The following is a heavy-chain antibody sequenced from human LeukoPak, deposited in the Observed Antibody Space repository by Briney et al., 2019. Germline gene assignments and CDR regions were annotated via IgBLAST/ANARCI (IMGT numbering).Heavy chain of an antibody. CDR2: MNPNSGNT. D-gene: IGHD5-24*01. Sequence: EASVKVSCKASGYTFTSYDINWVRQATGQGLEWMGWMNPNSGNTGYAQKFQGRVTITRNTSISTAYMELSSLRSEDTAVYYCARGLRTRWLQPGDCWGQGTLVTVSS. V-gene: IGHV1-8*03. CDR3: ARGLRTRWLQPGDC. J-gene: IGHJ4*02. CDR1: GYTFTSYD.